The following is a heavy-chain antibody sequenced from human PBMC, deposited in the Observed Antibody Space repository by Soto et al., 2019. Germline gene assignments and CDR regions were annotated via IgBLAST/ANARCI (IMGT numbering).Heavy chain of an antibody. Sequence: ASETLSLTCTVSGGSISSSSYYWGWIRQPPGKGLEWIGSIYYSGSTYYNPSLKSRVTIPVDTSKNQFSLKLSSVTAADTAVYYCARHQTGSYFWFDPWGQGTLVTVSS. D-gene: IGHD3-10*01. CDR1: GGSISSSSYY. CDR2: IYYSGST. CDR3: ARHQTGSYFWFDP. V-gene: IGHV4-39*01. J-gene: IGHJ5*02.